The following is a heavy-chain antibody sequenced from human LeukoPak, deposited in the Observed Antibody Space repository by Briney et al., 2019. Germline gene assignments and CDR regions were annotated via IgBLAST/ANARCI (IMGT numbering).Heavy chain of an antibody. Sequence: GRSLRLFCAASGLTFSIYEMNWARQAPGKGLEWVSYITSSGSNIFHADSVQGRFTISRDNAKNSLYLQMKSLRAEDTAIYYCAREMVSWGGDCLDYWGRGTLVTVSS. D-gene: IGHD2-21*02. V-gene: IGHV3-48*03. CDR1: GLTFSIYE. J-gene: IGHJ4*02. CDR3: AREMVSWGGDCLDY. CDR2: ITSSGSNI.